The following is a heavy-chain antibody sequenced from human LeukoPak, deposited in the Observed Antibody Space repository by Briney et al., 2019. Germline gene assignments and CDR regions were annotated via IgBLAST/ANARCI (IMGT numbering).Heavy chain of an antibody. CDR2: IYSGGST. J-gene: IGHJ4*02. CDR1: GFTVSSNY. D-gene: IGHD2-15*01. Sequence: GSLRLSCAASGFTVSSNYRSWVRQAPGKGLEWVSVIYSGGSTYYADSVKGRFTISRDNSKNTLYLQMNSLRAEDTAVYYCARWVVVVKYFDYWGQGTLVTVSS. V-gene: IGHV3-66*02. CDR3: ARWVVVVKYFDY.